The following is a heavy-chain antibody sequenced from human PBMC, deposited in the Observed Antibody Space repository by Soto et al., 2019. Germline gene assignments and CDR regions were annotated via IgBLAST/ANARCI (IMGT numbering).Heavy chain of an antibody. CDR1: GYSITNVNW. Sequence: QVQLQESGPGLVKPSDTLSLTCAVSGYSITNVNWWAWIRQPPGKGLEWIGYIFHSWTTNYNPSLKSRFTMLVDTYKNQFSLKVDSLTAEDTAVYYCGRSTYADALDIWGKGTMVTVSS. CDR2: IFHSWTT. J-gene: IGHJ3*02. D-gene: IGHD2-2*01. V-gene: IGHV4-28*01. CDR3: GRSTYADALDI.